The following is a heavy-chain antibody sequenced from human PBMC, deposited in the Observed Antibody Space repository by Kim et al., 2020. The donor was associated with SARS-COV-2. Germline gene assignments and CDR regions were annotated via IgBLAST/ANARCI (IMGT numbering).Heavy chain of an antibody. V-gene: IGHV4-59*01. D-gene: IGHD1-26*01. CDR1: GGSISSYY. CDR2: IYYSGST. J-gene: IGHJ5*02. CDR3: ARGVGATRLNWFDP. Sequence: SETLSLTCTVSGGSISSYYWSWIRQPPGKGLEWIGYIYYSGSTNYNPSLKSRVTISVDTSKNQFSLKLSSVTAADTAVYYCARGVGATRLNWFDPWGQGTLVTVSS.